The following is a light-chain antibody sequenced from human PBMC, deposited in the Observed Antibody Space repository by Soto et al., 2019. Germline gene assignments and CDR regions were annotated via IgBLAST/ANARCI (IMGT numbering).Light chain of an antibody. J-gene: IGLJ3*02. CDR2: EDS. Sequence: QSALTQPASVSGSPGQSITISCTGTSSDVGSYNLVSWCQQHPGKAPKLMIYEDSKRPSGVSNRFSGSKSGNTASLTISGLQAEDEADYYCCSYAGSSTFWVFGGGTQLTVL. CDR3: CSYAGSSTFWV. CDR1: SSDVGSYNL. V-gene: IGLV2-23*02.